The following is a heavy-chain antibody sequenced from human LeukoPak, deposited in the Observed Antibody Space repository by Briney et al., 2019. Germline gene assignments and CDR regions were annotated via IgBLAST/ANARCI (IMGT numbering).Heavy chain of an antibody. CDR1: GGSISSYY. J-gene: IGHJ3*02. CDR2: IYYSGST. V-gene: IGHV4-59*01. Sequence: SETLSLTCTVSGGSISSYYWSRIRQPPGKGLEWIGYIYYSGSTNYNPSLKSRVTISVDTSKNQFSLKLSSVTAADTAVYYCARVGGSRTPYDAFDIWGQGTMVTVSS. D-gene: IGHD5-12*01. CDR3: ARVGGSRTPYDAFDI.